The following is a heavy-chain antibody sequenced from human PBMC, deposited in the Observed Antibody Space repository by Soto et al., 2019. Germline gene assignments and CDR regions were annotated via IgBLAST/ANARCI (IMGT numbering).Heavy chain of an antibody. CDR1: VGTFSRYA. J-gene: IGHJ4*02. CDR2: IIPIFGTA. V-gene: IGHV1-69*06. Sequence: QVQMVQPGAAVKKPGSSVKVSCKASVGTFSRYAISWVRQSPGQGLEWMGGIIPIFGTANYAQKFPGRVTITEDKSTSTAYMELSSLRSEDTAVYYCSNYAGTKDFDCWGQGTLVTVSS. CDR3: SNYAGTKDFDC. D-gene: IGHD4-17*01.